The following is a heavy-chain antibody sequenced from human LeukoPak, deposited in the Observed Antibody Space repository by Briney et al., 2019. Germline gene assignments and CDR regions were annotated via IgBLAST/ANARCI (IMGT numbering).Heavy chain of an antibody. V-gene: IGHV3-23*01. CDR1: GFSLSSYA. CDR2: ISGSGGST. Sequence: QTGGSLRLSCAASGFSLSSYAMSWVRQAPGKGLEWVSAISGSGGSTYYADSVKGRFTISRDNSKNTLYLQMNSLRAEDTAVYYCAKAQSTLGYCSSTSCPDAFDIWGQGTMVTVSS. J-gene: IGHJ3*02. CDR3: AKAQSTLGYCSSTSCPDAFDI. D-gene: IGHD2-2*01.